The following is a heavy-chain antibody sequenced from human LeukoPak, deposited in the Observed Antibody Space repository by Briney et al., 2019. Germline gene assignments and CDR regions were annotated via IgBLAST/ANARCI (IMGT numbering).Heavy chain of an antibody. CDR3: ARVVVVVAATRAHYYYYYGMDV. CDR2: IYHSGST. V-gene: IGHV4-61*10. J-gene: IGHJ6*02. D-gene: IGHD2-15*01. CDR1: GGSISSGSYY. Sequence: SETLSLTCTVSGGSISSGSYYWSWIRQPAGKGLEWIGEIYHSGSTNYNPSLKSRVTISVDKSKNQFSLKLSSVTAADTAVYYCARVVVVVAATRAHYYYYYGMDVWGQGTTVTVSS.